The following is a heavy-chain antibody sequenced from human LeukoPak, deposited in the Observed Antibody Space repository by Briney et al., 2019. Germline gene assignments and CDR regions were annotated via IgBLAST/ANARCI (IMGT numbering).Heavy chain of an antibody. CDR3: ARHQGYCSSTSCYTGGGFDY. Sequence: GESLKISCKGSGYSFTSYWIGWVRQMPGKGLEWMGIIYPGDSDTRYSPSFQGQVTISADKSISTAYLQWSSLKASDTAMYYCARHQGYCSSTSCYTGGGFDYWGQGTLVTVSS. D-gene: IGHD2-2*02. CDR2: IYPGDSDT. V-gene: IGHV5-51*01. J-gene: IGHJ4*02. CDR1: GYSFTSYW.